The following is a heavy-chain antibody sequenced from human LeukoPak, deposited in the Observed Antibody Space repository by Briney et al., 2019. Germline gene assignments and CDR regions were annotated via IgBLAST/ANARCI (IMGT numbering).Heavy chain of an antibody. D-gene: IGHD6-13*01. J-gene: IGHJ6*04. V-gene: IGHV1-18*04. Sequence: GASVKVSCKASGYTFTSYGISWVRQAPGQGLEWMGWISAYNGNTNYAQKLQGRVTMTTGTSTSTAYMELRSLRSDDTAVYYCARDRTVAAAGMLAGMDVWGKGTTVTVSS. CDR3: ARDRTVAAAGMLAGMDV. CDR1: GYTFTSYG. CDR2: ISAYNGNT.